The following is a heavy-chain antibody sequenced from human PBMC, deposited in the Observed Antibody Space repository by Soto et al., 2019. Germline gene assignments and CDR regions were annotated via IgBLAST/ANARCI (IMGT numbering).Heavy chain of an antibody. CDR2: IIPIFGTA. D-gene: IGHD6-13*01. Sequence: SVKVSCKASGGTFSSYAISWVRQAPGQGLEWMGGIIPIFGTANYAQKFQGRVTITADESTSTAYMELSSLRSEDTAVHYCARNLGGIAAAGTFDYWGQGTLVTVSS. CDR1: GGTFSSYA. CDR3: ARNLGGIAAAGTFDY. V-gene: IGHV1-69*13. J-gene: IGHJ4*02.